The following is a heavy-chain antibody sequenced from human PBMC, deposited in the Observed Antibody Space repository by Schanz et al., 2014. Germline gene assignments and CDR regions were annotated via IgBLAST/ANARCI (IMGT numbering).Heavy chain of an antibody. Sequence: QVQLVESGGGVVQPGRSLRLSCAASGFTLSNSDMHWVRQAPGKGLEWVAVIWNNGVTKYYADSVRGRFTISRDRFQNTLYLRMSSLRAEDTAVYYCARPRFDYGEVDYWGQGTLVTVSS. CDR3: ARPRFDYGEVDY. V-gene: IGHV3-33*08. J-gene: IGHJ4*02. D-gene: IGHD4-17*01. CDR2: IWNNGVTK. CDR1: GFTLSNSD.